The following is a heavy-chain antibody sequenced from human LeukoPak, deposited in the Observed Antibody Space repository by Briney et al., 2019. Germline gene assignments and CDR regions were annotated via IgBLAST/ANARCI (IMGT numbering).Heavy chain of an antibody. V-gene: IGHV1-18*01. D-gene: IGHD3-22*01. CDR2: IGAYNGNT. CDR1: GYTFTSYG. CDR3: ARAHSSGYSIYWYFDL. J-gene: IGHJ2*01. Sequence: ASVKVSCKASGYTFTSYGISWVRQAPGQGLEWMGWIGAYNGNTNYAQKLQGRVTMTTDTSTSTAYMELRSLRSDDTAVYYCARAHSSGYSIYWYFDLWGRGTLVTVSS.